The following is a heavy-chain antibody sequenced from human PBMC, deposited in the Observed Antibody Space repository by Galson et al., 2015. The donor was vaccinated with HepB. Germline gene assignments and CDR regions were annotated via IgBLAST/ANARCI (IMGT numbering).Heavy chain of an antibody. Sequence: FLRLPCAASGFTFSDYYMSWIRQAPGKGLEWVSYISLSSTTICYADSVKGRFTTSRDNAKNSLYLQMNGLRVEDTAVYYCARAALGWIDPWGQGTLVTVSS. CDR1: GFTFSDYY. V-gene: IGHV3-11*01. D-gene: IGHD6-25*01. CDR3: ARAALGWIDP. J-gene: IGHJ5*02. CDR2: ISLSSTTI.